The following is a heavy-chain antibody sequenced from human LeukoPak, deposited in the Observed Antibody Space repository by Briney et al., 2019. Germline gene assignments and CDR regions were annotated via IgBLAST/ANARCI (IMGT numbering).Heavy chain of an antibody. J-gene: IGHJ4*02. V-gene: IGHV3-48*04. CDR3: ASVIAVAGTGNAH. CDR2: ISSSSSTI. Sequence: GGSLRLSCAASGFTFNRHSMNWVRQAPGKGLEWVSYISSSSSTIYYADSVKGRFTISRDNAKNSLYLQMNSLRAEDTAVYYCASVIAVAGTGNAHWGQGTLVTVSS. CDR1: GFTFNRHS. D-gene: IGHD6-19*01.